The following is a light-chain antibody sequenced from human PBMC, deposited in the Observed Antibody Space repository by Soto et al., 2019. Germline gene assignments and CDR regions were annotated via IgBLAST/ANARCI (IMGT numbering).Light chain of an antibody. V-gene: IGLV2-14*03. CDR1: SGVVGGYNF. Sequence: QSALTQPASVSGSPGQSITISCTGTSGVVGGYNFVSWYQQHPGKVPKLMIFDVNRRPSGVSDRFSGSKSGNTASLTISGLQAEDEGDYYCCSYTSSSTHVFGSGAKLTVL. J-gene: IGLJ1*01. CDR2: DVN. CDR3: CSYTSSSTHV.